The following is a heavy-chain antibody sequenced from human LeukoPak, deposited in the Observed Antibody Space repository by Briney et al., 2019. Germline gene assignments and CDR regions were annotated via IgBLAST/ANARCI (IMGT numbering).Heavy chain of an antibody. CDR2: IVVGSGNT. J-gene: IGHJ4*02. V-gene: IGHV1-58*02. CDR3: AADLLYYGSGSYYKELGY. D-gene: IGHD3-10*01. CDR1: GFTFTSSA. Sequence: SVKVSCKASGFTFTSSAMQRVRQARGQRLEWIGWIVVGSGNTNYAQKFQERVTITRDMSTSTAYMELSSLRSEDTAVYYCAADLLYYGSGSYYKELGYWGQGTLVTVSS.